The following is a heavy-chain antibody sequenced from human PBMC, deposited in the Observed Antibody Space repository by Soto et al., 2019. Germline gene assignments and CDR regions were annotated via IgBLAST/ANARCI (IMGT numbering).Heavy chain of an antibody. D-gene: IGHD2-2*02. CDR1: GFTFSNYA. V-gene: IGHV3-23*01. CDR2: ISVGGSA. Sequence: EVQLLESGGGLIQPGGSLRLSCAVSGFTFSNYAMSWVRQAPGKGLEWVSTISVGGSAFYADSVKGRFTSSRDNSKNTLFLQMNSLRAEDTALYHCAKRAPDTYYFDYWGQGTLVTVS. CDR3: AKRAPDTYYFDY. J-gene: IGHJ4*02.